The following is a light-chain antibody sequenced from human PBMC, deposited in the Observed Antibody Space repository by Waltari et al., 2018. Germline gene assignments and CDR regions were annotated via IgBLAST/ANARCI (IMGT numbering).Light chain of an antibody. CDR2: EVS. V-gene: IGLV2-14*01. CDR3: SSYTGRSTLLYV. CDR1: RSDVGRYNY. Sequence: QSALTQPASVSGSPGQSITTSSPGPRSDVGRYNYVPWYQQYPGKAPKLMISEVSNRPSGISNRFSGSKSGNTASLTISGLQAEDEAYYYCSSYTGRSTLLYVFGTGTKVTVL. J-gene: IGLJ1*01.